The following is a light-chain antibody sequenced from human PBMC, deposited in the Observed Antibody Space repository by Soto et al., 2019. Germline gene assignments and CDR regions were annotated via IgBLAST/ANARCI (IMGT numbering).Light chain of an antibody. CDR2: WAS. J-gene: IGKJ2*01. V-gene: IGKV4-1*01. CDR1: QSVLYSSNNRNY. CDR3: QQYYSTPYT. Sequence: DIVMTQSPDSLPVSLGERATINCKSSQSVLYSSNNRNYLAWYQHKPGQPPKLLISWASTRKSEVPDRFSGSGSGTDFTLTISSLQAEDVAVYYCQQYYSTPYTFGQGTKLEIK.